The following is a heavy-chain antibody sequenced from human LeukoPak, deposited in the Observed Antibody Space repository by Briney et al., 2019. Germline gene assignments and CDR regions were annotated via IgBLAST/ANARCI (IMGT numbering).Heavy chain of an antibody. J-gene: IGHJ4*02. V-gene: IGHV3-30*02. D-gene: IGHD6-13*01. CDR2: IWSDGSNE. Sequence: GGSLRLSCAASGFTFSSYGMHWVRQAPGKGLEWVAVIWSDGSNENYADSVKGRFTISRDNSKNTLYLQMNSLRAEDTAVYYCAKGHSSSWLFDYWGQGTLVTVSS. CDR1: GFTFSSYG. CDR3: AKGHSSSWLFDY.